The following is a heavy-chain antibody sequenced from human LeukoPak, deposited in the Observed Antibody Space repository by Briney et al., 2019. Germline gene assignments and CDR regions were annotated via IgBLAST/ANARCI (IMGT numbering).Heavy chain of an antibody. D-gene: IGHD3-22*01. CDR2: IDPNSGDT. Sequence: GASVKVSCKASGYSFTGYFIHWVRQAPGQGLEWMGCIDPNSGDTKYAQKFQGRVSMPRDTSTRTAYMELGRLRSDDTAVYFCVRSGSTGYSPDYWGQGTLVTVSS. CDR3: VRSGSTGYSPDY. V-gene: IGHV1-2*02. J-gene: IGHJ4*02. CDR1: GYSFTGYF.